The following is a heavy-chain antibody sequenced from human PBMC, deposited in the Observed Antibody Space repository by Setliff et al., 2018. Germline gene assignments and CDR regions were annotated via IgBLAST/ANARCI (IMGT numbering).Heavy chain of an antibody. CDR2: ISPYNGVT. D-gene: IGHD3-3*01. Sequence: ASVKVSCKASGYTFTRYYMYWVRQAPGQGFEWMGWISPYNGVTNYEKRFQGRVTMTTDTSASAAYMELRSLKSDDTAVYFCAISILSLCLGDTCPNAFDIWGQGTLVT. J-gene: IGHJ3*02. CDR1: GYTFTRYY. CDR3: AISILSLCLGDTCPNAFDI. V-gene: IGHV1-18*04.